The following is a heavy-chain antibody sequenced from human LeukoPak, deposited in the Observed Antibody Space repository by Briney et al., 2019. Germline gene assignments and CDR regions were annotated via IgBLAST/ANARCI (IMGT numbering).Heavy chain of an antibody. V-gene: IGHV3-21*01. D-gene: IGHD2-8*01. CDR3: ARDGYCTNGVCYGWFDP. CDR2: ISSSSSYI. CDR1: GFTFSSYS. Sequence: GGSLRLSCAASGFTFSSYSMHCVRQAPGEGLECVSSISSSSSYIHYAHSVKGRFTISRDNAKNSLYLQMNSLRAEDTAVYYCARDGYCTNGVCYGWFDPWGQGTLVTVSS. J-gene: IGHJ5*02.